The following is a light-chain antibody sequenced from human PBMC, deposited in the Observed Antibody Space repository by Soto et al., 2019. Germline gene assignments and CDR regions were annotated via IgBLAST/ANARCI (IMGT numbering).Light chain of an antibody. Sequence: QSALTQPASVSGSPGQSIAISCTGSSSDVGGYNYVSWYQQHPGKAPKVMIYEVSNRPSGVSNRFSGSKSGNMASLTISGLQAEDEADYYCSSYTTSSTLLFGGGTNSPS. CDR2: EVS. J-gene: IGLJ3*02. CDR1: SSDVGGYNY. CDR3: SSYTTSSTLL. V-gene: IGLV2-14*01.